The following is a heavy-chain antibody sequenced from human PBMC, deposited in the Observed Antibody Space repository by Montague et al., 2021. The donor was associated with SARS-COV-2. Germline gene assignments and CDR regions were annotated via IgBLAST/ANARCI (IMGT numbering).Heavy chain of an antibody. D-gene: IGHD6-19*01. CDR3: ARGSGWMGNAFDI. CDR1: GGSISSYY. J-gene: IGHJ3*02. CDR2: IYYSGST. V-gene: IGHV4-59*01. Sequence: SETLSLTCTVSGGSISSYYWSWIRQPPGKGLEWIGYIYYSGSTNYNPSXRSGVTISVDTSKNQFSLTLSSVTAADTAVYYCARGSGWMGNAFDIWGQGTMVTVSS.